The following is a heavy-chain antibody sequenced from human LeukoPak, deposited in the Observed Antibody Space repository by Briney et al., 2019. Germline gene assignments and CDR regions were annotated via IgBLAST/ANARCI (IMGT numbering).Heavy chain of an antibody. CDR3: ARVLRNPPTTVTTPNWFDP. J-gene: IGHJ5*02. CDR2: INAGNGNT. V-gene: IGHV1-3*01. CDR1: GYTFTSYD. D-gene: IGHD4-17*01. Sequence: ASVKVSCKASGYTFTSYDINWVRQATGQRLEWMGWINAGNGNTKYSQKFQGRVTITRDTSASTAYMELSSLRSEDTAVYYCARVLRNPPTTVTTPNWFDPWGQGTLVTVSS.